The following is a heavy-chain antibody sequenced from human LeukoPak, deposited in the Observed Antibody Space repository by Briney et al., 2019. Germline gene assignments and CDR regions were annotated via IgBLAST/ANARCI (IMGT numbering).Heavy chain of an antibody. D-gene: IGHD6-19*01. CDR2: IYTIGST. J-gene: IGHJ4*02. CDR3: ARGPYSSGWYLYDY. V-gene: IGHV4-4*09. CDR1: GGSISSYY. Sequence: PSETLSLTCTVSGGSISSYYWSWIRQPPGKGLEWIGYIYTIGSTNYNPSLKSRVTISVDTSKNQFSLKLSSVTAADTAVYYCARGPYSSGWYLYDYWGQGTLVTVSS.